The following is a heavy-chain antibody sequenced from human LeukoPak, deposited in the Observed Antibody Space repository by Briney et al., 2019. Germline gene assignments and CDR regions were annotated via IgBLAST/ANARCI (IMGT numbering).Heavy chain of an antibody. D-gene: IGHD3-22*01. V-gene: IGHV3-48*04. CDR3: ATISGKIDSRRVSFDY. Sequence: AGGSLRLSCAASGFTFSSYSMNWVRQAPGKGLEWVSYITNSGSTIYYSDSFMGRFTISRDNAKNSLYLQMSSLRAEDTAVYYCATISGKIDSRRVSFDYWGQGTLVTVSS. CDR2: ITNSGSTI. CDR1: GFTFSSYS. J-gene: IGHJ4*02.